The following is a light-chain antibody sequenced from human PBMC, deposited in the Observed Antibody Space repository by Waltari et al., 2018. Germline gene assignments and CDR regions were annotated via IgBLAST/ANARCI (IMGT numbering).Light chain of an antibody. J-gene: IGKJ1*01. CDR2: GAS. Sequence: EIVMTQSPATLSVSPGERATLSCRASQGVSSSLAWYQEKHGQAPRLLIYGASTRATGIPGRSSGRGSGAEFTLTISSLQSEDSAVYYCQQYNAWPRTFGQGTKLEVK. CDR3: QQYNAWPRT. V-gene: IGKV3-15*01. CDR1: QGVSSS.